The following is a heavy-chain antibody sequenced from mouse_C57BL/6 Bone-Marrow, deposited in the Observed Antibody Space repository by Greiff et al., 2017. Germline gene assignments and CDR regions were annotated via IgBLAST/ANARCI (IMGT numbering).Heavy chain of an antibody. J-gene: IGHJ2*01. CDR3: IHAAYYKDY. CDR1: GYTFTDYE. V-gene: IGHV1-15*01. D-gene: IGHD2-12*01. Sequence: QVQLQQSGAELVRPGASVTLSCKASGYTFTDYEMHWVKQTPVHGLEWIGAIDPETGGTAYNQTFKGKAILTADKSSSTADIELRSLTSEDSAVYYCIHAAYYKDYWGQGTTLTVSS. CDR2: IDPETGGT.